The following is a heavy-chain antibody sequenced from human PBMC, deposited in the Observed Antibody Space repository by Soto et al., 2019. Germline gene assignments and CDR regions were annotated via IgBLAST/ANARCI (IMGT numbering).Heavy chain of an antibody. D-gene: IGHD3-10*01. CDR1: GGSVRRGNYY. CDR3: ARADQATGSYYPGY. CDR2: ISNSGRT. J-gene: IGHJ4*02. V-gene: IGHV4-30-4*08. Sequence: QVQLQESGPGLVKPSQTLSLTCTVSGGSVRRGNYYWSWIRQFPGKGLEWIGYISNSGRTHYNPSLMSRNSILVDTSKNPVFPELRSGAAAGPAPYYCARADQATGSYYPGYWGQGTLVTVSS.